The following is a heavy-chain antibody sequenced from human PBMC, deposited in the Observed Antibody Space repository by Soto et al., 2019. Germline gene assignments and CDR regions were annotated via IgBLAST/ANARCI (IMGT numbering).Heavy chain of an antibody. CDR2: IYWDDDK. V-gene: IGHV2-5*02. J-gene: IGHJ5*02. CDR1: GFSLSTSGVG. Sequence: ASGPTLVNPTQTLTLTCTFSGFSLSTSGVGVGWIRQPPGKALEWLALIYWDDDKRYSPSLKSRLTITKDTSKNQVVLTMTNMDPVDTATYYCAHSSLSVSYGDCWFDPWGQGTLVTVSS. CDR3: AHSSLSVSYGDCWFDP. D-gene: IGHD4-17*01.